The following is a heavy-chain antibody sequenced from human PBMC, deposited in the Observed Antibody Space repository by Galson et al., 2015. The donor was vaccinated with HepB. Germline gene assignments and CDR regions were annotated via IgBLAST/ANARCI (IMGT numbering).Heavy chain of an antibody. V-gene: IGHV3-23*01. Sequence: SLRLSCAASGFTFSSYAMSWVRQAPGKGLEWVSAISGSGGSTYYADSVKGRFTISRDNSKNTLYLQMNSLRAEDTAVYYCADSGGDYVSSGYYQIFFDYWGQGTLVTVSS. J-gene: IGHJ4*02. CDR1: GFTFSSYA. CDR2: ISGSGGST. CDR3: ADSGGDYVSSGYYQIFFDY. D-gene: IGHD3-22*01.